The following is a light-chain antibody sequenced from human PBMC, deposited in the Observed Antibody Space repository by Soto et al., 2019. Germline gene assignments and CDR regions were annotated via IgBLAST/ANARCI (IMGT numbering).Light chain of an antibody. Sequence: EILMTQSPATLSVSPGERATLSCRASQSVSSNLAWYQQKPGQAPRLLIYDASNRATGIPARFSGSGSGTDFTLTISSLEPEDFAVYYCQQRSNPITFGQGTRLEIK. V-gene: IGKV3-11*01. CDR1: QSVSSN. CDR3: QQRSNPIT. J-gene: IGKJ5*01. CDR2: DAS.